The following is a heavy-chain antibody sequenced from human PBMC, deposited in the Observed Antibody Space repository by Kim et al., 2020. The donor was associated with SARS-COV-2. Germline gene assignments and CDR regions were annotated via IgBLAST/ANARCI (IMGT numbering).Heavy chain of an antibody. J-gene: IGHJ6*02. Sequence: NPSLKSRVTIAGHTAKNQFALKLSSVTAADTAVDYCARDGYKKVYGMDVWGQGTTVTVSS. V-gene: IGHV4-59*01. CDR3: ARDGYKKVYGMDV. D-gene: IGHD5-12*01.